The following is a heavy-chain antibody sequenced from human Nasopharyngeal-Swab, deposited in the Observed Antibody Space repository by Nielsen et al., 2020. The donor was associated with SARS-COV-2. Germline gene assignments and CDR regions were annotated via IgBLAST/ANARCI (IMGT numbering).Heavy chain of an antibody. J-gene: IGHJ4*02. CDR3: ARDGDGTIDFDY. Sequence: GESLKISCAGSGFRFNSYWIHWVRQAPGKGLVWLSRIGYDGDDTVYADSVKGRFTISGDQNMVHLQMNTLRAEDTAVYYCARDGDGTIDFDYWGQGTLVTVSS. CDR2: IGYDGDDT. V-gene: IGHV3-74*01. CDR1: GFRFNSYW. D-gene: IGHD1-14*01.